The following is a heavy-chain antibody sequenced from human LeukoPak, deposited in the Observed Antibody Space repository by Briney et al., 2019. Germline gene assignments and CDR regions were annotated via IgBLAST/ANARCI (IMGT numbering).Heavy chain of an antibody. CDR3: ARDNWNYGSSMDV. V-gene: IGHV4-59*01. J-gene: IGHJ6*02. CDR1: GGSISSYS. D-gene: IGHD1-7*01. CDR2: IYYSGST. Sequence: RSSETLSLTCTVSGGSISSYSWSWIRQPPGKGLEWIGYIYYSGSTNYNPSLKSRVTISVDTSKNQFSLKVSSVTAADTAVYYCARDNWNYGSSMDVWGQGTTVTVSS.